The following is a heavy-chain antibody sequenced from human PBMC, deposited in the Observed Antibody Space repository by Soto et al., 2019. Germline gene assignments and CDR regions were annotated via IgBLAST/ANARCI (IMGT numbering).Heavy chain of an antibody. V-gene: IGHV5-51*03. CDR2: IYPGDSDT. CDR1: GYSFTSYW. J-gene: IGHJ6*02. D-gene: IGHD2-2*01. Sequence: PGESLKISCKGSGYSFTSYWIGWVRQMPGKGLEWVGIIYPGDSDTRYSPSFQGQVTISADKSISTAYLQWSSLKASDTAMYYCERRSRYAVGVYGMDVWGQGTTVTVYS. CDR3: ERRSRYAVGVYGMDV.